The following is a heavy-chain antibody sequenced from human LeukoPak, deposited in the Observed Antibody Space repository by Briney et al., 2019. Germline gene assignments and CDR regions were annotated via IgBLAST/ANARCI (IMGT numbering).Heavy chain of an antibody. D-gene: IGHD6-19*01. V-gene: IGHV1-2*02. CDR1: GYTFTGYY. J-gene: IGHJ3*02. CDR3: ARGYSSGWYAYDAFDI. CDR2: IDPNSGGT. Sequence: ASVKVSCKASGYTFTGYYMHWVRQAPGQGLEWMGWIDPNSGGTNYAQKFQGRVTMTRDTSISTAYMELSRLRSDDTAVYYCARGYSSGWYAYDAFDIWGQGTMVTVSS.